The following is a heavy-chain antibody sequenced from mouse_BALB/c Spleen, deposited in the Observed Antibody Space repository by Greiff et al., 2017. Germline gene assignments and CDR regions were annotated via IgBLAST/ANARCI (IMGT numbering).Heavy chain of an antibody. J-gene: IGHJ4*01. V-gene: IGHV5-17*02. Sequence: EVMLVESGGGLVQPGGSRKLSCAASGFTFSSFGMHWVRQAPEKGLEWVAYISSGSSTIYYADTVKGRFTISRDNPKNTLFLQMTSLRSEDTAMYYCAEGNYAMDYWGQGTSVTVSS. D-gene: IGHD3-3*01. CDR2: ISSGSSTI. CDR3: AEGNYAMDY. CDR1: GFTFSSFG.